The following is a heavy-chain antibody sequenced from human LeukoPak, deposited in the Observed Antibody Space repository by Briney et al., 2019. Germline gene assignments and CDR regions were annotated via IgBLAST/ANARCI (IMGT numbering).Heavy chain of an antibody. Sequence: QAGGSLRLSCAASGFTFSSYGMHWVRQAPGKWLEWVAVIWYDGSNKYYADSVKGRFTISRDNSKNTLYLQMNSLRAEDTAVYYCAKDRGGATTSFDYWGQGTLVTVSS. CDR3: AKDRGGATTSFDY. J-gene: IGHJ4*02. CDR2: IWYDGSNK. V-gene: IGHV3-33*06. D-gene: IGHD1-26*01. CDR1: GFTFSSYG.